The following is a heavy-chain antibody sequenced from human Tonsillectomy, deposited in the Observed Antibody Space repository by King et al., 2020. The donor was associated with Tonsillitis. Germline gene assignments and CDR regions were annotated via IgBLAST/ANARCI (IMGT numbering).Heavy chain of an antibody. Sequence: VQLVESGGGVVQPGRSLRLSCAASGFSFSSYGMHWVRQAPGKGLEWVAVISYDGSNKFYADSVKGRFTISRDNSKNTLYLQMNSLRAEDTAVYYCAKATYCVGAFYSGRGFSNAFDIWGQGTMVTVSS. CDR1: GFSFSSYG. D-gene: IGHD2-21*02. V-gene: IGHV3-30*18. CDR2: ISYDGSNK. CDR3: AKATYCVGAFYSGRGFSNAFDI. J-gene: IGHJ3*02.